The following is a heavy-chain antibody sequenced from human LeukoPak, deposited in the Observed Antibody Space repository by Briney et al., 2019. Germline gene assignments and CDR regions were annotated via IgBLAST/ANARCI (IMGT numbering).Heavy chain of an antibody. V-gene: IGHV1-18*01. Sequence: ASVKVSCKASGYTFISYGIIWVRQAPGQGLEWMGWISAHSGGTNYAQNLQGRVTMTTDTSTSTAYMELSGLTSDDTAVYFCARGPRNDPWGQGTLVTVSS. CDR1: GYTFISYG. J-gene: IGHJ5*02. D-gene: IGHD1-14*01. CDR2: ISAHSGGT. CDR3: ARGPRNDP.